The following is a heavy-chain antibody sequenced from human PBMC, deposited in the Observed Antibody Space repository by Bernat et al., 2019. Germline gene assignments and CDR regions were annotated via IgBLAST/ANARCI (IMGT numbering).Heavy chain of an antibody. CDR2: ISGSGGST. Sequence: EVQLLESGGGLVQPGGSLRLSCVASGFTFSSYAMSWVRQAPGKGLEWVSAISGSGGSTYYADSVKGRFTISRDNSKNTLYLQMNSLRAEDTAVYYCAKDRWDIVLMVYATYFDYWGQGTLVTVSS. CDR3: AKDRWDIVLMVYATYFDY. J-gene: IGHJ4*02. CDR1: GFTFSSYA. V-gene: IGHV3-23*01. D-gene: IGHD2-8*01.